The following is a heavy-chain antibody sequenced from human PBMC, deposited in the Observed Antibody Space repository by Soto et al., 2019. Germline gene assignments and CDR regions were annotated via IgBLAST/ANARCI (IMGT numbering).Heavy chain of an antibody. D-gene: IGHD1-26*01. Sequence: EVQLVESGGALVQPGGSLRLSCAASGFTFSSHEMAWVRQAPGKGLEWVSYISNSGSTIQYADSVKGRFTISRDNAKDSLSLQMNSLRAEDTAVYYCAGGVMYSGSYQDWGQGTLVTVSS. CDR2: ISNSGSTI. CDR1: GFTFSSHE. J-gene: IGHJ4*02. CDR3: AGGVMYSGSYQD. V-gene: IGHV3-48*03.